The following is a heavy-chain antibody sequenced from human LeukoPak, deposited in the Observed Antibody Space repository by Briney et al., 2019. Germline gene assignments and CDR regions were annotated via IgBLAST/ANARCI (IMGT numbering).Heavy chain of an antibody. CDR3: TTDGFIVVVPG. CDR2: IKSKTDGGTT. CDR1: GFTFSNAW. Sequence: AGGSLRLSCAASGFTFSNAWMSWVRQAPGKGLEWVGRIKSKTDGGTTDYAADVKGRFNISRDDSKNTLYLQMNSLKTEDTAVYYCTTDGFIVVVPGWGQGTLVTVSS. D-gene: IGHD2-21*01. J-gene: IGHJ4*02. V-gene: IGHV3-15*01.